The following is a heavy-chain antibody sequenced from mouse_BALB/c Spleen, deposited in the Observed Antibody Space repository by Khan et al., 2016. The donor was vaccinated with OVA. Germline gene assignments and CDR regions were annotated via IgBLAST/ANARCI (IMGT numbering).Heavy chain of an antibody. CDR1: GFSLNAYS. J-gene: IGHJ3*01. Sequence: VQLQESGPGLLQPSQSLSITCTVSGFSLNAYSVHWVRQSPGKGLEWLGVIWSAGSTDYNAAFMSRLSINKDNSKSQVFFKMNSLQNTDTAIYYGARRGDDYGRGAWFVYWGQGTLVTVSA. CDR3: ARRGDDYGRGAWFVY. D-gene: IGHD2-4*01. CDR2: IWSAGST. V-gene: IGHV2-2*02.